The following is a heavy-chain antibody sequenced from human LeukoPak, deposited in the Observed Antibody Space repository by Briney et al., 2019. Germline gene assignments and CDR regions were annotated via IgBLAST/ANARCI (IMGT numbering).Heavy chain of an antibody. CDR3: ARVKGCGGDCYYRDDAFDI. CDR2: ISSSSSYI. D-gene: IGHD2-21*02. V-gene: IGHV3-21*01. J-gene: IGHJ3*02. Sequence: GGSLRLSCAASGFTFSSYSVNWVRQAPGKGLEWVSSISSSSSYIYYADSVKGRFTISRDNAKNSLYLQMNSLRAEDTAVYYCARVKGCGGDCYYRDDAFDIWGQGTMVTVSS. CDR1: GFTFSSYS.